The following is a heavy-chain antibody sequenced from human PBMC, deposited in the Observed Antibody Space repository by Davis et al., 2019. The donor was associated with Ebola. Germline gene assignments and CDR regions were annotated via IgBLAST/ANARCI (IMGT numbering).Heavy chain of an antibody. D-gene: IGHD1-26*01. CDR1: GFTFSSYA. J-gene: IGHJ3*02. Sequence: GESLKISCAASGFTFSSYAMHWVRQAPGKGLEWVAVISYDGSNKYYADSVKGRFTISRDKAKNSLYLQMNSLRAEDTAVYYCAKDLGSAFDIWGQGTMVTVAS. CDR3: AKDLGSAFDI. V-gene: IGHV3-30-3*01. CDR2: ISYDGSNK.